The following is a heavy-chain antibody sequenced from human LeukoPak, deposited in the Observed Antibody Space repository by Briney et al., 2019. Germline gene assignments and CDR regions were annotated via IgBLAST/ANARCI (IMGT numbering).Heavy chain of an antibody. CDR2: IIPIFGTA. D-gene: IGHD3-10*01. J-gene: IGHJ3*02. Sequence: GASVKVSCKASGGTFNSYAISWVRQAPGQGLEWMGGIIPIFGTANHAQKFQGRVTITTDESTSTAYMELSRLRSDDTAVYYCARQYPPSHLTLWTENDAFDIWGQGTMVTVSS. CDR3: ARQYPPSHLTLWTENDAFDI. V-gene: IGHV1-69*05. CDR1: GGTFNSYA.